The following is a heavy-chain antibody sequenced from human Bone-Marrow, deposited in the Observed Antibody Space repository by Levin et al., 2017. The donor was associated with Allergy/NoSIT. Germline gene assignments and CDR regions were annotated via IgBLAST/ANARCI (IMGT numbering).Heavy chain of an antibody. CDR2: IRNKTHGYAT. J-gene: IGHJ4*02. CDR3: SVGREL. Sequence: GESLKISCVASGFTFSDSAMHWVRQAAGKGLEWIGRIRNKTHGYATAYDASVEGRFTISRDDSKNTTYLQMTSLKTDDTAVYYCSVGRELWGQGTLVAVSS. D-gene: IGHD1-7*01. V-gene: IGHV3-73*01. CDR1: GFTFSDSA.